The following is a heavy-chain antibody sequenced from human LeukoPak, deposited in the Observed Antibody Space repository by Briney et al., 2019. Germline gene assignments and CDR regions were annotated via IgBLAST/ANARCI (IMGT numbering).Heavy chain of an antibody. CDR2: IYPGDSDT. CDR1: GYSFTSYW. Sequence: GESLKISCKGSGYSFTSYWIGWVRQMPGKGLEWMGIIYPGDSDTRYSPSFPGQVTISADKSISTAYLQWSSLKASDTAMYYRARSGTEYCSGGSCYPTYYFDYWGQGTLVTVSS. D-gene: IGHD2-15*01. CDR3: ARSGTEYCSGGSCYPTYYFDY. V-gene: IGHV5-51*01. J-gene: IGHJ4*02.